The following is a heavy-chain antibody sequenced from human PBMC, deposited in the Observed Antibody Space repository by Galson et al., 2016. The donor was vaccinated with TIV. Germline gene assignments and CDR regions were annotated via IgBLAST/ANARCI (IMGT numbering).Heavy chain of an antibody. CDR2: IFPGDSDT. J-gene: IGHJ4*02. CDR3: ASGTSSAVADY. Sequence: ESLKVSCKGSGYRFTTYWIAWVRQMPGKGLEYMGIIFPGDSDTRYSKSFQGHVTISADKSITTAYLQWSSLKASDTAIYYCASGTSSAVADYWGQGTLVTVSS. CDR1: GYRFTTYW. V-gene: IGHV5-51*01. D-gene: IGHD6-19*01.